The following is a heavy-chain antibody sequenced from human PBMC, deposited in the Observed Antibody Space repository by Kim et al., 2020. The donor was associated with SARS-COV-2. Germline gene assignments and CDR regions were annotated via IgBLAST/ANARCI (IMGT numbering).Heavy chain of an antibody. CDR3: ARVVSYGDLYDY. Sequence: SETLSLTCTVSGGSISSYYWSWIRQPPGKGLEWIGYIYYSGSTNYNPSLKSRVTISVDTSKNQFSLKLSSVTAADTAVYYCARVVSYGDLYDYWGQGTLVTVSS. V-gene: IGHV4-59*13. D-gene: IGHD4-17*01. J-gene: IGHJ4*02. CDR1: GGSISSYY. CDR2: IYYSGST.